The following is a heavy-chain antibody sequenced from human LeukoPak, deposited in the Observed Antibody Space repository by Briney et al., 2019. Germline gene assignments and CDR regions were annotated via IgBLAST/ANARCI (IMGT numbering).Heavy chain of an antibody. CDR1: GGSISSYY. V-gene: IGHV4-59*08. CDR3: ARSPPWFDP. J-gene: IGHJ5*02. CDR2: IDNSVST. Sequence: PSETLSLTCTVSGGSISSYYWSWIRQPPEKGLEWIGYIDNSVSTTYNPSLKSRVTISVDTSKNQFSLKLSSVTAADTAVYYCARSPPWFDPWGQGTLVTVSS.